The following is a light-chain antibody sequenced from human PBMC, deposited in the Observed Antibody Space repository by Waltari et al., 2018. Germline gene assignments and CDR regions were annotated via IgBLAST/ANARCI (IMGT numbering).Light chain of an antibody. CDR3: QTGGHGTWV. Sequence: QLVLTQSPSAPAPLGASVKLTCTLSSGHTSKAIAWLQQQPEKGPRYLMKVNSDGSHIKGDEIPIRFSGSSSGAERYLTISSLQSEDEADYYCQTGGHGTWVFGGGTKLTVL. CDR2: VNSDGSH. CDR1: SGHTSKA. V-gene: IGLV4-69*01. J-gene: IGLJ3*02.